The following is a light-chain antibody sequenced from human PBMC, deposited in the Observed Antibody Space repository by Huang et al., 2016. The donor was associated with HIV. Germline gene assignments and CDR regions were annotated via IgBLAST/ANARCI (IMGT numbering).Light chain of an antibody. CDR2: AAS. Sequence: DIQMTQSPSSLSASVGDRVTITCRASQGISSYLSWYQQKAGKAPKLLIYAASSLQSGNPSRFSGSGSGTDFTLTISSLQPGDFATYYCQQSYSSPYTFGQGTKLEIK. J-gene: IGKJ2*01. CDR3: QQSYSSPYT. V-gene: IGKV1-39*01. CDR1: QGISSY.